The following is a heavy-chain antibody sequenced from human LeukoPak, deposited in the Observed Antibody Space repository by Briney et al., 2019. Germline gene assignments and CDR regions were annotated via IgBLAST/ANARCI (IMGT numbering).Heavy chain of an antibody. CDR1: GFTFSSYA. CDR3: AKGRTMIVVVTFFDY. Sequence: PGGSLRLSCAASGFTFSSYAMSWVRQAPGKGLEWVSAISGSGGSTYYADSVKGRFTISRDNSKNTPYLQMNSLRAEDTAVYYCAKGRTMIVVVTFFDYWGQGTLVTVSS. J-gene: IGHJ4*02. D-gene: IGHD3-22*01. CDR2: ISGSGGST. V-gene: IGHV3-23*01.